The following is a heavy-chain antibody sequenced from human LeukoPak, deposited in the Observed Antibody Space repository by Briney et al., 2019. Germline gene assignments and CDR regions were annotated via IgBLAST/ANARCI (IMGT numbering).Heavy chain of an antibody. CDR2: IYTGGTT. V-gene: IGHV3-53*01. CDR1: GFTVSSTY. CDR3: ARGITGSNNWFDP. D-gene: IGHD1-20*01. J-gene: IGHJ5*02. Sequence: SAGSLRLSCAASGFTVSSTYKSWLRQAPGKGLEWFSLIYTGGTTYYSDSVKGRFTISRDNSENTLYLQMNSLRAEDTAVYYCARGITGSNNWFDPWGQGTLVTVSS.